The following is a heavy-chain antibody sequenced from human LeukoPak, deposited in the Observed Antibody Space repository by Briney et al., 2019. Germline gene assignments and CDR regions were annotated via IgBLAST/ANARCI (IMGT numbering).Heavy chain of an antibody. CDR2: ISSSSSTI. CDR1: GYTFSSYS. V-gene: IGHV3-48*02. D-gene: IGHD4-17*01. J-gene: IGHJ4*02. Sequence: GGCLRLSWAASGYTFSSYSMNRVRQAPGKGLEWVSYISSSSSTIYYADSVKGRFTISRDNAKNSLYLQMNSLRDEDTAVYYCARLIGDYGPRGYWGQGTLVTVSS. CDR3: ARLIGDYGPRGY.